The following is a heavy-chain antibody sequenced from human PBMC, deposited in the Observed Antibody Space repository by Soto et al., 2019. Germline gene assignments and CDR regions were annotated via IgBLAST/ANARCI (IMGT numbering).Heavy chain of an antibody. CDR2: IIPIFGTA. Sequence: SVKVSCKASGGTFSSYAISWVRQAPGQGLEWMGGIIPIFGTANYAQKFQGRVTITADESTSTAYMELSSLRSEDTAVYYCARGHIVVVTATNWFDPWGQGTLVTVSS. CDR3: ARGHIVVVTATNWFDP. V-gene: IGHV1-69*13. CDR1: GGTFSSYA. J-gene: IGHJ5*02. D-gene: IGHD2-21*02.